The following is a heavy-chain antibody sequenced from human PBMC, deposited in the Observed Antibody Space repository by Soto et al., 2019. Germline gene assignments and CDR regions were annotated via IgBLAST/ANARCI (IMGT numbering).Heavy chain of an antibody. CDR1: GFSLSTSGVG. J-gene: IGHJ3*02. Sequence: QITLKESGPTLVKPTQTLTLTCTFSGFSLSTSGVGVGWIRQPPGKALEWLALIYWDDDKRYSPSLKTRLTITKDTFKNQVVLTMTNMDPVDTATYYGAHRRYCSGGSCYQEQEAFDIWGQGTMVTVSS. V-gene: IGHV2-5*02. CDR3: AHRRYCSGGSCYQEQEAFDI. CDR2: IYWDDDK. D-gene: IGHD2-15*01.